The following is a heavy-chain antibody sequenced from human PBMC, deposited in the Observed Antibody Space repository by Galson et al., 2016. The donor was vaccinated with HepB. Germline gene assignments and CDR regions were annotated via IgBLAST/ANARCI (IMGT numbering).Heavy chain of an antibody. J-gene: IGHJ3*01. CDR2: ITWNSGNI. CDR3: VKDRGFCGSSRCYAGAFGF. V-gene: IGHV3-9*01. D-gene: IGHD2-2*01. CDR1: GFNLNDYA. Sequence: SLRLSCAVSGFNLNDYAMHWVRQAPGKGPEWVSSITWNSGNIGYADSVRGRFTISRDNGKMSLYLQMNDLRAEDTALYYCVKDRGFCGSSRCYAGAFGFWGQGTMVAVSS.